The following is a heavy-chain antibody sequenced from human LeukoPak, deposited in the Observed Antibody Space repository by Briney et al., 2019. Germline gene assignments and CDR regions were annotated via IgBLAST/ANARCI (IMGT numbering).Heavy chain of an antibody. J-gene: IGHJ4*02. D-gene: IGHD3-3*01. Sequence: GGSLKLSCAASGFIFSTYSMTWVRQAPGKGLEWVSSMSSGGTYIYYADSVRGRFTISRDNAKNSLSLVMKSLRAEDTAVYYCARDRPTGASRLFVVQWGQGTLVTVSS. CDR2: MSSGGTYI. CDR3: ARDRPTGASRLFVVQ. V-gene: IGHV3-21*01. CDR1: GFIFSTYS.